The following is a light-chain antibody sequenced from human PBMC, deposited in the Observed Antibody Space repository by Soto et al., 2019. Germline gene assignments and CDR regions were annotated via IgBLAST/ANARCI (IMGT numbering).Light chain of an antibody. J-gene: IGKJ1*01. CDR3: LQNKSYPPT. CDR2: AAS. Sequence: DIQMTQSPSSLSASVGDRVTITCRASQGIRSDLGWYQQKPGEAPRRLIYAASSLQSGVPSRFRGSGSGTEFTRTISNLQPEDCATYYYLQNKSYPPTFGRGTSVEIK. CDR1: QGIRSD. V-gene: IGKV1-17*02.